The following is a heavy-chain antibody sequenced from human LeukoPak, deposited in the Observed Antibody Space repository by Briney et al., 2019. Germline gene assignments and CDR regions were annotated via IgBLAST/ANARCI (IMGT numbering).Heavy chain of an antibody. CDR2: VYQSGTA. CDR1: DSSITNGYY. Sequence: SETLSLTCSVSDSSITNGYYLDWIRQPPGKGLEWIGNVYQSGTAYYNPSLKSRVTMSVDTSKNQVSLKLTSVTAADTAVYYCARSPYYYDSIATDWGQGTLVTVSS. CDR3: ARSPYYYDSIATD. D-gene: IGHD3-22*01. J-gene: IGHJ4*02. V-gene: IGHV4-38-2*01.